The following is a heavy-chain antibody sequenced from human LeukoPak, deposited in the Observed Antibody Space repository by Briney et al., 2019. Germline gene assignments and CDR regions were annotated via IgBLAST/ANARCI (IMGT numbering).Heavy chain of an antibody. CDR1: GGSFSGYY. J-gene: IGHJ4*02. CDR3: ARVPRITIFGVGRAFDY. Sequence: PSETLSLTCAVYGGSFSGYYWSWIRQPPGKGLEWIGEINHSGSTNYNPSLKSRVTISVDTSKNQFSLKLSSVTAADTAVYYCARVPRITIFGVGRAFDYWAREPWSPSPQ. D-gene: IGHD3-3*01. V-gene: IGHV4-34*01. CDR2: INHSGST.